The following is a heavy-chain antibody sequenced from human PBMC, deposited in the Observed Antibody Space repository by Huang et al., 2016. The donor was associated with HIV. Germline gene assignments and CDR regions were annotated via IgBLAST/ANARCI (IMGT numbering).Heavy chain of an antibody. CDR1: GFIFSDYW. J-gene: IGHJ4*01. CDR2: IESDGSST. V-gene: IGHV3-74*02. D-gene: IGHD3-3*01. Sequence: EVELAESGGGPVRPGQSLRLSGVGFGFIFSDYWMRWVRQIPGKGLMGVARIESDGSSTSYADSVKGRFTIYRDNARNTVYLQMSSLRVDDTAVYYCVRAREKGYDFWSGYRYWGQGAQVTVSS. CDR3: VRAREKGYDFWSGYRY.